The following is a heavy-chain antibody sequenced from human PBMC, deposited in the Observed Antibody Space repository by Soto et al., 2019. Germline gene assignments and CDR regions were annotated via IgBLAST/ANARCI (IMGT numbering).Heavy chain of an antibody. V-gene: IGHV3-23*01. D-gene: IGHD5-18*01. CDR3: AKSDTTMITDYYAMDV. CDR1: GFTFTSYA. J-gene: IGHJ6*02. Sequence: GGSLRLSCAVSGFTFTSYAMTWARQAPGKGLEWVSAISGSGGSEFYADSVKGRFTISRDNSKNTLYLQMKSLRAEDTALYYCAKSDTTMITDYYAMDVWGQGTTVTVSS. CDR2: ISGSGGSE.